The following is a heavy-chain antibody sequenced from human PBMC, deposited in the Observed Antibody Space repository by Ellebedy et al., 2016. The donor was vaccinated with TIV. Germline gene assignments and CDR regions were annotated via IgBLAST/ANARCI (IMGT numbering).Heavy chain of an antibody. V-gene: IGHV3-7*03. J-gene: IGHJ4*02. CDR1: GFTFSSYW. CDR2: IKQDGSEK. Sequence: GGSLRLSXAASGFTFSSYWMSWVRQAPGKGLEWVANIKQDGSEKYYVDSVKGRFTISRDNAKNSLYLQMNSLRAEDTALYYCAKASGSGSYYASDYWGQGTLVTVSS. CDR3: AKASGSGSYYASDY. D-gene: IGHD1-26*01.